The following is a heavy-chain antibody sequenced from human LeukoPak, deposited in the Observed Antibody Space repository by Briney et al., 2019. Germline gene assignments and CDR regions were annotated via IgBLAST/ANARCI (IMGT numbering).Heavy chain of an antibody. V-gene: IGHV4-4*09. CDR2: ILSSGST. D-gene: IGHD3-3*02. CDR1: GGSIRHYY. J-gene: IGHJ5*02. CDR3: APRVISEFSIDKGNWLDP. Sequence: SETLSLTCTVSGGSIRHYYWNWIRQSPGKGLEGVGYILSSGSTHHNPSLTSRISLSVDTSKNQFSPKLSSVTAADTAVYYCAPRVISEFSIDKGNWLDPWGQGTLVTVSS.